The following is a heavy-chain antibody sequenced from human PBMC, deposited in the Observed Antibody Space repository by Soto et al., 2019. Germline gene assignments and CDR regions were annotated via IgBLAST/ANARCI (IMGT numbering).Heavy chain of an antibody. CDR2: ISGGGDTT. Sequence: EVQLLESGGGLVQPGESLRLSCAGSGFTFNNYAMTWVRQAPGKGPEWVSAISGGGDTTYYADSVKGRFTISRDNSKNTLYLQMNSLRAEDTAVYYCAKHGPQHSSSLTHYWGQGTLVTVSS. CDR3: AKHGPQHSSSLTHY. J-gene: IGHJ4*02. V-gene: IGHV3-23*01. D-gene: IGHD6-13*01. CDR1: GFTFNNYA.